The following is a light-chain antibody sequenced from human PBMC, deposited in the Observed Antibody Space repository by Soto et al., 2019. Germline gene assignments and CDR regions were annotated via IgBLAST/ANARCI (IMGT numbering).Light chain of an antibody. CDR2: KAS. J-gene: IGKJ2*01. Sequence: DIQMTQSPSTLSASVGDRVTITCRASQSISSWLAWYQQKPGKAPKLLIYKASSLESGVPSRFSGSGSGTEFTLTISSLQPDDFSTYDGKQYNSLYNFGQGTKLEIK. V-gene: IGKV1-5*03. CDR3: KQYNSLYN. CDR1: QSISSW.